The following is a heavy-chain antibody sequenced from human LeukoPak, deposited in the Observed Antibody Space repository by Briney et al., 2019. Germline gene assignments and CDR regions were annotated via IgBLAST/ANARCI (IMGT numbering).Heavy chain of an antibody. CDR2: INSDGRST. J-gene: IGHJ4*02. D-gene: IGHD3-9*01. CDR1: GFTFSRYW. V-gene: IGHV3-74*01. CDR3: VRGADTGYSSDS. Sequence: GGSLRLSCVASGFTFSRYWMHWVRQAPGKGLVWVSRINSDGRSTNYADSVNGRFSISRDNADNTLYLQMNSLRVEDTAVYYCVRGADTGYSSDSWGQGTLVTVSS.